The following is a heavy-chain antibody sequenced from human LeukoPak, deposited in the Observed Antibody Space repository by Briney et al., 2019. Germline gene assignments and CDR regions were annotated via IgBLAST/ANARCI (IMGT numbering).Heavy chain of an antibody. CDR3: AKESGATTPYFDY. CDR2: ISWDGGST. D-gene: IGHD5-12*01. J-gene: IGHJ4*02. V-gene: IGHV3-43*01. CDR1: GFTFDDYT. Sequence: GGSLRLSCAASGFTFDDYTMHWVRQAPGKGLEWVSLISWDGGSTYYADSVKGRFTISRDNSKNSLYLQMNSLRTEDTALYYCAKESGATTPYFDYWGQGTLATVSS.